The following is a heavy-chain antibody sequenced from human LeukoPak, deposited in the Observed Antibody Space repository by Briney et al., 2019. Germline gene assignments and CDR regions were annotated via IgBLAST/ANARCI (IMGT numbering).Heavy chain of an antibody. J-gene: IGHJ3*01. CDR1: GSSFTGYW. CDR2: IHPGDSDT. D-gene: IGHD5-24*01. CDR3: ARDRGGYNLDF. Sequence: GESLKISCQGSGSSFTGYWIGWVRQLPGIGLEWMGIIHPGDSDTIYSPSFQGHVTISADKSSSTAYLEWSSLKASDTAMYYCARDRGGYNLDFWGQGTMVTVSS. V-gene: IGHV5-51*01.